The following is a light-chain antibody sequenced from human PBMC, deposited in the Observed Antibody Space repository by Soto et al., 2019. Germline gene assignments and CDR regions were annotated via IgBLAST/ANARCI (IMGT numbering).Light chain of an antibody. J-gene: IGKJ1*01. CDR2: DAS. CDR1: QSVGNY. Sequence: EIVLTQSPAPLSLSPGERATLSCRASQSVGNYLAWYQQKPGQAPRLLIYDASNSATGIPDRFSGSGSGTDFTLTIRSLEPEDVAADYCQQRSNWPRTFGQWTKVEIK. CDR3: QQRSNWPRT. V-gene: IGKV3-11*01.